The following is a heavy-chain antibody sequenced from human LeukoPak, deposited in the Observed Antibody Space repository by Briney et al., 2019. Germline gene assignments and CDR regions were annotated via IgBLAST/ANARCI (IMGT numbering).Heavy chain of an antibody. CDR2: IYTSGST. J-gene: IGHJ4*02. CDR3: ARTQYDFWSGTYYFDY. CDR1: GGSISSGSYY. D-gene: IGHD3-3*01. V-gene: IGHV4-61*02. Sequence: SQTLSLTCTVSGGSISSGSYYWSWIRQPAGKGLEWIGRIYTSGSTNYNPSLKSRVTISVDTSKNQFSLKLSSVTAADTAVYYCARTQYDFWSGTYYFDYWGQRTLVTVPS.